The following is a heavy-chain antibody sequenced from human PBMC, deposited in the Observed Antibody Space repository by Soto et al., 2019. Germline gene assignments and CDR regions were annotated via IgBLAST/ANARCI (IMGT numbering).Heavy chain of an antibody. CDR2: FDPEDGET. V-gene: IGHV1-24*01. CDR1: GYTLTELS. D-gene: IGHD1-26*01. CDR3: ATTYSGSYPGYYGMDV. Sequence: ASVKVSCKVSGYTLTELSMHWVRRAPGKGLEWMGGFDPEDGETIYAQKFQGRVTMTEDTSTDTAYMELSSLRSEDTAVYYCATTYSGSYPGYYGMDVWGQGPRSPSP. J-gene: IGHJ6*02.